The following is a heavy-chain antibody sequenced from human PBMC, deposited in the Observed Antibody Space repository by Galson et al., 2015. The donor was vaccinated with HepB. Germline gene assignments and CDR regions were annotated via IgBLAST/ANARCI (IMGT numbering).Heavy chain of an antibody. J-gene: IGHJ3*02. Sequence: SLRLSCAASGFTFSSYWMSWVRQAPGKGLEWVANIKQDGSEKYYVDSVKGRFTISRDNDKNSLYLQMNSLRAEDTAVYYCARLFSGYGFDAFDIWGQGTMVTVSS. D-gene: IGHD5-12*01. CDR1: GFTFSSYW. V-gene: IGHV3-7*03. CDR2: IKQDGSEK. CDR3: ARLFSGYGFDAFDI.